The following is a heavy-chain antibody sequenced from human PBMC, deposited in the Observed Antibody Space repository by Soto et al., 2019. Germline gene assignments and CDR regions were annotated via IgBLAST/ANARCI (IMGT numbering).Heavy chain of an antibody. V-gene: IGHV1-18*01. CDR3: ARDFRSSCLSSGTCIYFDH. Sequence: QVQLVQSGAEVKKPGASVKVSCKASGYTFTSYGFSWVRQAPGQGLEWMGWISAFNGDTNSAQKFQGRLTMTTDASTDTAYMELTSLRSDDTAAYYCARDFRSSCLSSGTCIYFDHWGQGTLVTVSS. J-gene: IGHJ4*02. CDR2: ISAFNGDT. CDR1: GYTFTSYG. D-gene: IGHD3-22*01.